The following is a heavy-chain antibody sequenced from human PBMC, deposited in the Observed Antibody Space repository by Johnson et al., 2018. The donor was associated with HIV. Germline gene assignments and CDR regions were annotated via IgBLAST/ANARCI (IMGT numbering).Heavy chain of an antibody. CDR1: GFTFSSYW. Sequence: VQLVESGGGLAQPGGSLRLSCVASGFTFSSYWMSWVRQAPGKGLEWVTNIKQDGSEKYSVDSVKGRFTISRDNSKNTLYLQMNSLRAEDTAVYYCAKDQWTSSWTNDAFDFWGQGTMVTVSS. V-gene: IGHV3-7*01. CDR3: AKDQWTSSWTNDAFDF. D-gene: IGHD6-13*01. J-gene: IGHJ3*01. CDR2: IKQDGSEK.